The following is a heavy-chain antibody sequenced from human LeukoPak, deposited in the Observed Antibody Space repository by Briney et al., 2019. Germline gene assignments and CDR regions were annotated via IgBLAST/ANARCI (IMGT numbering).Heavy chain of an antibody. D-gene: IGHD3-22*01. V-gene: IGHV4-59*13. CDR1: GGSLSSYY. Sequence: SETLSLTCTVSGGSLSSYYWSWIRQPPGTGLEWIGEIYYSGSTNYNPSLKSRVTISVDTSKNQFSLKLSSVTAADTAVYYCARDTYYYDSSGSFDYWGQGTMVTVSS. CDR3: ARDTYYYDSSGSFDY. CDR2: IYYSGST. J-gene: IGHJ4*02.